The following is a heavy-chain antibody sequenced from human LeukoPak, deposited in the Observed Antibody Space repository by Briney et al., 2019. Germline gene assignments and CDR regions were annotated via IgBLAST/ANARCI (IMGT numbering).Heavy chain of an antibody. CDR2: IFNSGDT. J-gene: IGHJ3*02. CDR1: GFIFSSYA. V-gene: IGHV3-NL1*01. Sequence: PGGSLRLSCAASGFIFSSYAMHWVRQAPGKGLEWVSVIFNSGDTYYADSVKGRFTISRDTSKNTLYLQMNSLRVDDTAVYYCARDPAPATGAFDIWGQGTMVIIS. D-gene: IGHD1-1*01. CDR3: ARDPAPATGAFDI.